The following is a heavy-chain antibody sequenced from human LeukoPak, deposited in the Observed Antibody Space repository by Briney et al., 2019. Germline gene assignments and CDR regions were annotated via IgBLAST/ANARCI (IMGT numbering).Heavy chain of an antibody. J-gene: IGHJ4*02. D-gene: IGHD3-16*01. CDR3: AREFDYGNSPFYY. CDR1: GGTFSSYA. CDR2: INAHSGAP. Sequence: GASVKVSCKASGGTFSSYAISWVRQAPGQGLEWLGSINAHSGAPNYAQRLQGRVTMTTDTSTNTAYMELRSLRSDDTAVYYCAREFDYGNSPFYYWGQGTLVTVSS. V-gene: IGHV1-18*01.